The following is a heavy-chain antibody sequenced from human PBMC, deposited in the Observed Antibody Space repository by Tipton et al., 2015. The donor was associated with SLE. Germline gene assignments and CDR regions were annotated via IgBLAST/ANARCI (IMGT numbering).Heavy chain of an antibody. D-gene: IGHD3-10*01. CDR3: AAQRDGSGSYYPVNLGY. CDR2: MYYSGGT. J-gene: IGHJ4*02. CDR1: SGSISSSNYY. V-gene: IGHV4-61*05. Sequence: TLSLTCTVSSGSISSSNYYWSWIRQPPGKGLGWIGYMYYSGGTSYNPSLKSRVTMSVDTSKNQISLKLNSVTAADTAVYYCAAQRDGSGSYYPVNLGYWGQGTLVIVSS.